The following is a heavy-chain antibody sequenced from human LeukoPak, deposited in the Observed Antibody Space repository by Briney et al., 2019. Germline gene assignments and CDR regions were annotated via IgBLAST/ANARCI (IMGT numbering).Heavy chain of an antibody. Sequence: SETLSLTCTVSGGPISSYYWSWIRQPAGKGLEWIGRIYTSGSTNYNPSLKSRVTMSVDTSKNQFSLKLSSVTAADTAVYYCARHTGYSSGWYGTSGFDYWGQEPWSPSPQ. CDR1: GGPISSYY. CDR2: IYTSGST. CDR3: ARHTGYSSGWYGTSGFDY. V-gene: IGHV4-4*07. J-gene: IGHJ4*01. D-gene: IGHD6-19*01.